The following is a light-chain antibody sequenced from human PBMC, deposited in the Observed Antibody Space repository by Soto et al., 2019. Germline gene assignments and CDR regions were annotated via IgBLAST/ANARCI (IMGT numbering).Light chain of an antibody. CDR3: QQYGSSTPIT. V-gene: IGKV3-20*01. Sequence: ESVLTQSPGTLSLFPGERSTVSCTASQSLNFNFLGWYQRKSGQARRLXIYGASSRATGIPDRFSGSGSGTDFTLTISRLETEDFAVYYCQQYGSSTPITFGQGTRLEI. CDR2: GAS. CDR1: QSLNFNF. J-gene: IGKJ5*01.